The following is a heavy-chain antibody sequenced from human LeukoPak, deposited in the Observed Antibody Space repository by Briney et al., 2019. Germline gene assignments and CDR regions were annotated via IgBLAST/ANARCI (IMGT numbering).Heavy chain of an antibody. Sequence: GGSLRLSCAASGFTLSGSALYWVRQASGKGLEWVGRIRTKANNYATTYAASVQGRFSISRGDSKNMAYLQMNSLKTEDTAVYYCTINLRTGFYYFDYWGQGTLVTVSS. CDR3: TINLRTGFYYFDY. D-gene: IGHD1-14*01. CDR2: IRTKANNYAT. J-gene: IGHJ4*02. V-gene: IGHV3-73*01. CDR1: GFTLSGSA.